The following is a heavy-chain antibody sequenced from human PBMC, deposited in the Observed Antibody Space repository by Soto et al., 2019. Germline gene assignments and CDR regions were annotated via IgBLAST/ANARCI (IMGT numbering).Heavy chain of an antibody. CDR3: ATLYKVIAAAGTEVWFDP. CDR2: INSDGGST. Sequence: EVQLVESGGGLVQPGGSLRLSCAASGFTFSSYWMHWVRQAPGKGLVWVSRINSDGGSTSYADSVKGRFTISRDNAKNTLYLQMNSLRAEDTAVYYCATLYKVIAAAGTEVWFDPWGQGTLVTVSS. D-gene: IGHD6-13*01. V-gene: IGHV3-74*01. CDR1: GFTFSSYW. J-gene: IGHJ5*02.